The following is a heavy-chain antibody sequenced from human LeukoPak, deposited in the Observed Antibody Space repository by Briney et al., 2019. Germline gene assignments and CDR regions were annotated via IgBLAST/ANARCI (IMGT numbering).Heavy chain of an antibody. CDR3: ARELSSGQYYYYYYMDV. V-gene: IGHV3-20*04. CDR1: GFTFSDYY. Sequence: GGSLRLSCAASGFTFSDYYMSWIRQAPGKGLEWVSGINWNGGSTGYADSVKGRFTISRDNAKNSLYLQMNSLRAEDTALYYCARELSSGQYYYYYYMDVWGKGTTVTVSS. CDR2: INWNGGST. D-gene: IGHD3-3*01. J-gene: IGHJ6*03.